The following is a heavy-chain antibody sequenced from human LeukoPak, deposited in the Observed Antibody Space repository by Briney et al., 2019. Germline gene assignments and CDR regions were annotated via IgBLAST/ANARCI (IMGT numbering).Heavy chain of an antibody. CDR2: INPISGGT. Sequence: ASVKVSCKASGYTFTGYYMHWVRQAPGQGLEWMGWINPISGGTKYAQKFQGRFTMTRDTSINTAYMELSRLRSDDTAVYYFARGIAAAGLYAFDMWVQATMVTVSS. D-gene: IGHD6-13*01. CDR1: GYTFTGYY. CDR3: ARGIAAAGLYAFDM. J-gene: IGHJ3*02. V-gene: IGHV1-2*02.